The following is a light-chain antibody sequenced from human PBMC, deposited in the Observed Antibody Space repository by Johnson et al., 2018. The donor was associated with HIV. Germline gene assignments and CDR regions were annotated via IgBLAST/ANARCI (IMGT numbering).Light chain of an antibody. CDR2: ENN. J-gene: IGLJ1*01. CDR3: GTWDSSLSAHFV. Sequence: QSVLTQPPSVSAAPGQKVTISCSGSSSNIGNKYVSWYHQFPGTAPKLLIYENNKRPSGIPDRFSGSKSGTSATLGITGLQTGDEADYYCGTWDSSLSAHFVFGTGTKITVL. V-gene: IGLV1-51*02. CDR1: SSNIGNKY.